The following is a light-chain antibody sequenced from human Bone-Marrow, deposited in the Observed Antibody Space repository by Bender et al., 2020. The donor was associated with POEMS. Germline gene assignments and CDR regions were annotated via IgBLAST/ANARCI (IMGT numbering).Light chain of an antibody. CDR1: SSDVGDFNV. J-gene: IGLJ1*01. Sequence: QSALTQPASVSGSPGQSITVSCTGTSSDVGDFNVFSWYQQYPGKAPKVIIYADTKRPSGVSNRFSGSKSGNTASLTISGLQAEDEADYHCCSYAGGSPLGVFGTGTQVTVL. CDR3: CSYAGGSPLGV. CDR2: ADT. V-gene: IGLV2-23*02.